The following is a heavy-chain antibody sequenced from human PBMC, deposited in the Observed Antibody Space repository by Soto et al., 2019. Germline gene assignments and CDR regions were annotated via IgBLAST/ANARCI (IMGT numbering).Heavy chain of an antibody. CDR2: IYSGGST. J-gene: IGHJ4*02. D-gene: IGHD3-16*01. CDR1: GFSVSNNY. Sequence: PGGSLILSCAASGFSVSNNYMTWVRQAPGKGLEWVSIIYSGGSTYYSESVKGRTTISRDTSKNIVFLQVNSLRAEDTAVYYCARATRYFGSFDSWGQGTLVTV. CDR3: ARATRYFGSFDS. V-gene: IGHV3-53*01.